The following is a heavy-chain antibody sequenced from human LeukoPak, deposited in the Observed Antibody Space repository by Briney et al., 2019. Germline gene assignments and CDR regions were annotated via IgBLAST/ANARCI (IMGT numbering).Heavy chain of an antibody. J-gene: IGHJ3*02. CDR3: ARERRPSLRAFDI. CDR1: GFTFSSYG. CDR2: IWYDGSNK. V-gene: IGHV3-33*01. Sequence: GGSLRLSCAAPGFTFSSYGMHWVRQAPGKGLEWVAVIWYDGSNKYYADSVKGRFTISRDNSKNTLYLQMNSLRAEDTAVYYCARERRPSLRAFDIWGQGTMVTVSS. D-gene: IGHD6-6*01.